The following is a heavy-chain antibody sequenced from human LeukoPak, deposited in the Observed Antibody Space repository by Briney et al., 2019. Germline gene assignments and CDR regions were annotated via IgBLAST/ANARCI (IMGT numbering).Heavy chain of an antibody. V-gene: IGHV4-61*08. Sequence: SETLSLTCAVSGGSISSGGYYWSWIRQPPGKGLEWIGYIYYSGSTNYNPSLKSRVTISVDTSKNQFSLKLISVTAADTAVYYCARSELGDDSSGVNFDYWGQGTLVTVSS. D-gene: IGHD3-22*01. CDR3: ARSELGDDSSGVNFDY. CDR1: GGSISSGGYY. J-gene: IGHJ4*02. CDR2: IYYSGST.